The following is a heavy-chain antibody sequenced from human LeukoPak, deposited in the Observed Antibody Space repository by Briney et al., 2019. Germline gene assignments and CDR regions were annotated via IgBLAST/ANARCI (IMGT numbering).Heavy chain of an antibody. J-gene: IGHJ5*02. D-gene: IGHD6-6*01. Sequence: SETLSLTCTVSGGSISSYYWSWIRQPPGKGLEWIGYIYYSGSTNYNPSLKSRVTISVDRSKNQFSLKLSSVTAADTAVYYCARETPSSSSGGNWFDPWGQGTLVTVSS. CDR3: ARETPSSSSGGNWFDP. CDR1: GGSISSYY. CDR2: IYYSGST. V-gene: IGHV4-59*12.